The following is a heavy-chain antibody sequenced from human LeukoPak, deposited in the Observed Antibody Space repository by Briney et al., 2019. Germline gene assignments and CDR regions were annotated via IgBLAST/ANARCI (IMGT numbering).Heavy chain of an antibody. D-gene: IGHD4-11*01. J-gene: IGHJ6*02. CDR2: IWYDGSNK. Sequence: GRSLRLSCAASGFTFSSYGMRWVRQAPGKGLEGVAVIWYDGSNKYYVDSVKGRFTISRDNSKNTLYLQMNSLRAEDTAVYYCARDSSTTILSYYYYGMDVWGQGTTVTVSS. CDR3: ARDSSTTILSYYYYGMDV. CDR1: GFTFSSYG. V-gene: IGHV3-33*01.